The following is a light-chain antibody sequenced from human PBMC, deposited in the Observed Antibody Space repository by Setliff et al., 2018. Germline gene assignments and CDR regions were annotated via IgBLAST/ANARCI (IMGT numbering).Light chain of an antibody. J-gene: IGLJ1*01. CDR3: CSYAGSYTSLYV. V-gene: IGLV2-11*01. Sequence: LTQPRSVSGSPGQSVTISCTGTSSDVGGYKYVSWYHQHPGKAPKLMIYDVSKRPSGVPDRFSGSKSGNTASLTISGLQAEDEADYYCCSYAGSYTSLYVFGTGTKVTVL. CDR1: SSDVGGYKY. CDR2: DVS.